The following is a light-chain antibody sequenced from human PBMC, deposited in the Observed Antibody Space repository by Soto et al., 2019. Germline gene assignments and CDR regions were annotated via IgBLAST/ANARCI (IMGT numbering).Light chain of an antibody. Sequence: QSVLTQSPSASASLGASVKLTCTLRSGHSSYAIAWHQQQPEKGPRYLMKLNSDGSHSKGDWIPDRFSGSSSGAERYLTISSLQSEDEADYYCQTWGTGIRVFGGGTKLTVL. CDR3: QTWGTGIRV. CDR1: SGHSSYA. J-gene: IGLJ3*02. V-gene: IGLV4-69*01. CDR2: LNSDGSH.